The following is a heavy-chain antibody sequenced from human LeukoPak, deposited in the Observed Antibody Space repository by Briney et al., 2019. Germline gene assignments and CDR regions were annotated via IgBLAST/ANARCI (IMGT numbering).Heavy chain of an antibody. Sequence: GGSLRLSCAASGFTFSDYYMSWIRQAPGKGLEWVSYISNSGSAIYYTDSMRGRFTISRDNAKNSLYLQVNSLRAEDTAIYFCARVGRTSANFDYWGQGTLVTVSS. J-gene: IGHJ4*02. CDR1: GFTFSDYY. V-gene: IGHV3-11*04. CDR2: ISNSGSAI. CDR3: ARVGRTSANFDY.